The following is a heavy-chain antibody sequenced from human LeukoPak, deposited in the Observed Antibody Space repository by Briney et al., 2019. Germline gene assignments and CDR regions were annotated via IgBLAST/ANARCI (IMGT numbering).Heavy chain of an antibody. V-gene: IGHV4-59*01. CDR3: ARAEYSSGWYVGGQLDY. CDR1: GGSISSYY. CDR2: IYYSGST. Sequence: PSETLSLTCTVSGGSISSYYWSWIRQPPGKGLEWIGYIYYSGSTNYNPSLKSRVTISVDTSKNQFSLKLSSVTAADTAVYYCARAEYSSGWYVGGQLDYWGQGTLVTVSS. J-gene: IGHJ4*02. D-gene: IGHD6-19*01.